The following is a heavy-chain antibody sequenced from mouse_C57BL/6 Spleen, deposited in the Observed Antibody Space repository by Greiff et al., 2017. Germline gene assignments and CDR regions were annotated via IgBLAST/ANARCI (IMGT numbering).Heavy chain of an antibody. V-gene: IGHV5-9-1*02. CDR2: ISSGGDYI. J-gene: IGHJ2*01. CDR1: GFTFSSYA. CDR3: TRGVLGCFDY. Sequence: DVKLVESGEGLVKPGGSLKLSCAASGFTFSSYAMSWVRQTPETRLEWVAYISSGGDYIYYAATVKCRFTISRDNARNTLCLQKSSLTSEDTAMYDCTRGVLGCFDYWGQGTTLTVSS.